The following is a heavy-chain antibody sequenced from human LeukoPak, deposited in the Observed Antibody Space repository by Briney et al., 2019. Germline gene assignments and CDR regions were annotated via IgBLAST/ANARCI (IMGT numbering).Heavy chain of an antibody. V-gene: IGHV4-34*01. D-gene: IGHD6-6*01. CDR1: GESFSGYY. CDR3: ARFVQNKQLVFDY. CDR2: INHSGST. J-gene: IGHJ4*02. Sequence: SETLSLTCAVYGESFSGYYWSWIRQPPGKGLEWIGEINHSGSTNYNPSLKSRVTISVDTSKNQFSLKLSSVTAADTAVYYCARFVQNKQLVFDYWGQGTLVTVSS.